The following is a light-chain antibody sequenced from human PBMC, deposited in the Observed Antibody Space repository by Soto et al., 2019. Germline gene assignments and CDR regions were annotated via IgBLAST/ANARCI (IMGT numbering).Light chain of an antibody. CDR3: SSFAGSDNVV. CDR1: SSDVGGYNY. V-gene: IGLV2-8*01. CDR2: EVT. Sequence: QSVLTQPPSASGSPGQSVTISCTGTSSDVGGYNYVSWYQQHPDKAPKLMIYEVTKRPSGVPDRFAGSKSGNTASLTVSGLQAEDEADYYCSSFAGSDNVVFGAGPKLTVL. J-gene: IGLJ2*01.